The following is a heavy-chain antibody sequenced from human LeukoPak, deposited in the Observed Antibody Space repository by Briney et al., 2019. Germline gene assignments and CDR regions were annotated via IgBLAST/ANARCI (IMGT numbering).Heavy chain of an antibody. CDR2: ISGSGGST. CDR3: AKDDIAARGVFDY. CDR1: GFTFSDYY. J-gene: IGHJ4*02. Sequence: PGGSLRLSCAASGFTFSDYYMSWVRQAPGKGLEWVSAISGSGGSTYYADSVKGRFTISRDNSKNTLYLQMNSLRAEDTAVYYCAKDDIAARGVFDYWGQGTLVTVSS. D-gene: IGHD6-6*01. V-gene: IGHV3-23*01.